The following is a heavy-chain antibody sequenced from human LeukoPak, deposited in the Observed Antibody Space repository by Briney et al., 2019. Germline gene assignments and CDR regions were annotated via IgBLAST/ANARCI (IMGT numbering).Heavy chain of an antibody. CDR2: ISSSGSTI. J-gene: IGHJ3*02. D-gene: IGHD6-19*01. CDR3: ARASGYSSGWYELGDAFDI. V-gene: IGHV3-48*03. CDR1: GLTFSSYA. Sequence: GGSLRLSCAASGLTFSSYAMSWVRQAPGKGLEWVSYISSSGSTIYYADSVKGRFTISRDNAKNSLYLQMNSLRAEDTAVYYCARASGYSSGWYELGDAFDIWGQGTMVTVSS.